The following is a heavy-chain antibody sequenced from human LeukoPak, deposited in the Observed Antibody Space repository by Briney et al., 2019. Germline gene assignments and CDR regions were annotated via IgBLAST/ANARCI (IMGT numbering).Heavy chain of an antibody. V-gene: IGHV1-2*02. CDR3: ARPAPKGSGFLGNYWYFDL. Sequence: GASVKVSCKASGYTFTGYYMHWVRQAPGQGLEWMGWINPNSGGTNYAQKFQGRVTITADESTSTAYMELSSLRSEDTAVYYCARPAPKGSGFLGNYWYFDLWGRGTLVTVSS. D-gene: IGHD3-22*01. CDR2: INPNSGGT. CDR1: GYTFTGYY. J-gene: IGHJ2*01.